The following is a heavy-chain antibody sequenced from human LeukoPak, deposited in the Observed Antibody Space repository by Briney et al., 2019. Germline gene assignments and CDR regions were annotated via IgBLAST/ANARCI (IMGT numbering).Heavy chain of an antibody. CDR1: GGSISSYY. CDR3: ARDRASTGNWFDP. CDR2: IYYSGST. V-gene: IGHV4-59*01. Sequence: TSETLSLTCTVSGGSISSYYWSWIRQPPGKGLEWIGYIYYSGSTNYNPSLKSRVTISVDTSKNQFSLKLSSVTAADTAVYYCARDRASTGNWFDPWGQGTLVTVSS. J-gene: IGHJ5*02. D-gene: IGHD1-1*01.